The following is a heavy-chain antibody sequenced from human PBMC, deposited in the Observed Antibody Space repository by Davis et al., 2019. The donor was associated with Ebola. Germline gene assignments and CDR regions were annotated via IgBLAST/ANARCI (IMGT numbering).Heavy chain of an antibody. CDR2: ITGSGSST. J-gene: IGHJ4*02. CDR1: RITSSRYV. V-gene: IGHV3-23*01. D-gene: IGHD6-13*01. CDR3: AKDSLVSQQLAPFDY. Sequence: PGGSLRLSCAASRITSSRYVMTWVRQAPGRGLEWVSGITGSGSSTYYADSVKGRFTISRDNSKNTLYLQMNSLRAEDTAVYYCAKDSLVSQQLAPFDYWGQGTLVTVSS.